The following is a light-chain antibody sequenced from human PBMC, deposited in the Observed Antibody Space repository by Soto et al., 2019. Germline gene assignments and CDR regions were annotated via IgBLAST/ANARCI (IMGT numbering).Light chain of an antibody. J-gene: IGKJ4*01. CDR3: QQYDNSRLI. CDR2: GAS. CDR1: QSVSSN. V-gene: IGKV3-20*01. Sequence: EIVMTQSPATLSVSPGERATLSCRASQSVSSNLAWYQQKPGQAPRLLIYGASSRPTGIPDRFSGSGSGTDFTLTISRVEPEDFAVYYCQQYDNSRLIFGGGTKVDI.